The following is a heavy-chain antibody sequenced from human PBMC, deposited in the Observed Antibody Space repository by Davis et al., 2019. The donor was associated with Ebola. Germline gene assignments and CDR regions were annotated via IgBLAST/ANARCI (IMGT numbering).Heavy chain of an antibody. D-gene: IGHD3-3*01. CDR1: GGSISSSSYY. CDR3: ARVPLRFLEWSYLDY. J-gene: IGHJ4*02. CDR2: IYYSGST. Sequence: SETLSLTCTVSGGSISSSSYYWGWIRQPPGKGLEWIGSIYYSGSTYYNPSLKSRVTISVDTSKNQFSLKLSSVTAADTAVYYCARVPLRFLEWSYLDYWGQGTLVTVSS. V-gene: IGHV4-39*07.